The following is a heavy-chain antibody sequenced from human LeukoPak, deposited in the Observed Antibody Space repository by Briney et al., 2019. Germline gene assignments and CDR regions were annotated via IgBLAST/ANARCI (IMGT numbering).Heavy chain of an antibody. J-gene: IGHJ4*02. Sequence: GCSLRLSCAASRFTFSNCSMNWVGQPARKGLEWVSYSSRSSSNIYYAHSVKGRFTLSRNNAKDLLYLEINSLRADDTAGYYCSRVHGGYPFDYWGQGTLVNVSS. CDR2: SSRSSSNI. CDR1: RFTFSNCS. D-gene: IGHD2-15*01. V-gene: IGHV3-48*01. CDR3: SRVHGGYPFDY.